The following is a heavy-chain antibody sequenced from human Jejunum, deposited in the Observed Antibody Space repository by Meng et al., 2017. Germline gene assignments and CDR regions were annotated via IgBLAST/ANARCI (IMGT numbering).Heavy chain of an antibody. CDR2: IYWDDDK. CDR1: GFSLSTSGVG. J-gene: IGHJ5*02. V-gene: IGHV2-5*02. CDR3: AHRLAYSSNYNVGWFDP. Sequence: ITLKDSGPPLVKPTQTLTLTCTFSGFSLSTSGVGVGWIRQPPGKALECLALIYWDDDKRYNPSLKNRLTITKDTSRNQVVLTMTNMDPVDTATYYCAHRLAYSSNYNVGWFDPWGQGTLVTVSS. D-gene: IGHD4-11*01.